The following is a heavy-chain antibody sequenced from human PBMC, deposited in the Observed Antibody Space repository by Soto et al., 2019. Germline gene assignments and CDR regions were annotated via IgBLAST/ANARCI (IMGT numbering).Heavy chain of an antibody. D-gene: IGHD2-2*01. CDR3: ARRIIGYCSSTSCYNYFYYIDF. J-gene: IGHJ6*03. Sequence: ASVKVSCKASGGTFSSYAISWVRQAPGQGLEWMGGIIPIFGIANYAQKFQGRVTMTADKSTSTAYMELSSLRSEDTAVYYCARRIIGYCSSTSCYNYFYYIDFWGKGTTVTVSS. V-gene: IGHV1-69*10. CDR1: GGTFSSYA. CDR2: IIPIFGIA.